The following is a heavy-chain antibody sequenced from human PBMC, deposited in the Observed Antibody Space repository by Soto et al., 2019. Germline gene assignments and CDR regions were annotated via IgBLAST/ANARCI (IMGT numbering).Heavy chain of an antibody. D-gene: IGHD1-20*01. CDR2: IIPIFGTA. CDR1: GGTFSSYA. J-gene: IGHJ6*02. Sequence: SVKVSCKASGGTFSSYAISWVRQAPGQGLEWMGGIIPIFGTANYAQKFQGRVTITADESTSTAYMELSSLRSEDTAVYYCARGITGTVTYYYGLDVWGQGTTVTVSS. CDR3: ARGITGTVTYYYGLDV. V-gene: IGHV1-69*13.